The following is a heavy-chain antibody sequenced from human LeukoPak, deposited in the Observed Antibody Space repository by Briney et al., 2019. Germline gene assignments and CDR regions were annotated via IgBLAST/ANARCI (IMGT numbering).Heavy chain of an antibody. CDR1: GFTFSSYS. CDR2: ISSSSSYI. CDR3: ARRSEQWRYAGAFDI. Sequence: GSLRLSCAASGFTFSSYSMNWVRQAPGKGLEWVSSISSSSSYIYYADSVKGRFTISRDNAKNSLYLQMNSLRAEDTAVYYCARRSEQWRYAGAFDIWGQGTLVTVSS. D-gene: IGHD6-19*01. V-gene: IGHV3-21*01. J-gene: IGHJ4*02.